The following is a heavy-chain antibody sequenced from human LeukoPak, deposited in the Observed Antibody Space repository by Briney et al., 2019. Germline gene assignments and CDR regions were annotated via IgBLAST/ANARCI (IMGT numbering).Heavy chain of an antibody. J-gene: IGHJ4*02. Sequence: GGSLRLSCAGSGFSFSRYWMAWVRQAPGKGLEWVASINQDVSRIHYVDSVKGRFTISRDNAKNSLFLQMNSLRVEDTAVYFCARLKDDLTKFDYWGQGTLVTVSS. CDR2: INQDVSRI. V-gene: IGHV3-7*01. CDR3: ARLKDDLTKFDY. CDR1: GFSFSRYW. D-gene: IGHD2-8*01.